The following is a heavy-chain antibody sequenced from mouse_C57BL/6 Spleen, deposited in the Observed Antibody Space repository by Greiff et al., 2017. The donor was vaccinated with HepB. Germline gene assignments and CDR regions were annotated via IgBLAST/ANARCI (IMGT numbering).Heavy chain of an antibody. CDR3: AKRSYGSYLAWFDY. CDR2: ISGGGGNT. Sequence: EVMLVESGGGLVKPGGSLKLSCAASGFTFSSYTMSWVRQTPEKRLEWVATISGGGGNTYYPDSVKGRFTISRDNAKNTLYLQMSSLRSEDTAVYYCAKRSYGSYLAWFDYWGQGTLVTVSA. V-gene: IGHV5-9*01. D-gene: IGHD1-1*02. CDR1: GFTFSSYT. J-gene: IGHJ3*01.